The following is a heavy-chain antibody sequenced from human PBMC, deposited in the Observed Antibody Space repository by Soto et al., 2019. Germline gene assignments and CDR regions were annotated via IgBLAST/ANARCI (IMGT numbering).Heavy chain of an antibody. J-gene: IGHJ4*02. CDR2: IYHSGST. CDR1: GGSISSGGYS. CDR3: ARVPGY. Sequence: QLQLQESGSGLVKPSQTLSLTCAVSGGSISSGGYSWSWIRQPPGKGLEWIGYIYHSGSTYYNPSLKSRVTITGNRAKNQFSLKLSSWAAAGTAVDYCARVPGYWGQGTLVTVSS. V-gene: IGHV4-30-2*01.